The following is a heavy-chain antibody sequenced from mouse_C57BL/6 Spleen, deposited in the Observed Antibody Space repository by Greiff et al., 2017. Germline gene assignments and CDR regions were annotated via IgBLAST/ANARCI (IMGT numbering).Heavy chain of an antibody. CDR2: ISNGGGST. J-gene: IGHJ4*01. D-gene: IGHD3-3*01. Sequence: EVQLVESGGGLVQPGGSLKLSCAASGFTFSDYYMYWVRQTPEKRLEWVAYISNGGGSTYYPDTVKGRFTISRDNAKNTLYLQMSRLKSEDTAMYYCARQAWDRAMDYWGQGTSVTVSS. V-gene: IGHV5-12*01. CDR3: ARQAWDRAMDY. CDR1: GFTFSDYY.